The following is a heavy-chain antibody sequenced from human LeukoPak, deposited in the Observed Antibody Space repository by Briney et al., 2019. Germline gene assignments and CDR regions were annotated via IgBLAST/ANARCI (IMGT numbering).Heavy chain of an antibody. CDR3: VRAKKYYYDGGDPYDF. D-gene: IGHD3-22*01. J-gene: IGHJ4*02. CDR2: IYYSGST. V-gene: IGHV4-30-4*08. Sequence: SETLSLTCTVSGGSISSGDYYWSWIRQHPGKGLEWIGYIYYSGSTYYNPSLKSRVTISVDTSKNQFALKLSSVTAADTAVYYCVRAKKYYYDGGDPYDFWGQGTLVTVSS. CDR1: GGSISSGDYY.